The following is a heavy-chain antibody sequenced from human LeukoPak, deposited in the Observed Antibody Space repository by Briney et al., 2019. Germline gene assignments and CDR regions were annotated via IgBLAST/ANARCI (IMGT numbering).Heavy chain of an antibody. V-gene: IGHV3-48*01. CDR2: ISSSSSTI. D-gene: IGHD3-16*01. CDR1: GFTLSSYS. CDR3: ARDGGSFGSKNWFDP. J-gene: IGHJ5*02. Sequence: PGGSLRLSCAASGFTLSSYSMNWVRQAPGKGLEWVSYISSSSSTIYYADSVKGRFTISRDNAKNSLYLQMNSLRAEDTAVYYCARDGGSFGSKNWFDPWGQGTLVTVSS.